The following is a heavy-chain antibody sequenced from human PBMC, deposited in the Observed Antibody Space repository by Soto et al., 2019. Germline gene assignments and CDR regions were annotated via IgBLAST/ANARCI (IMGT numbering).Heavy chain of an antibody. V-gene: IGHV3-33*01. J-gene: IGHJ4*02. Sequence: QVQLVKSGGGVVQPGRSLRLSCAASGFTFSSYGMHWVRQAPGKGLEWVAVIWYDGSNKYYADSVKGRFTISRDNSKNTLYLQMNSLRAEDTAVYYCARDAGGSSWYYDYWGQGTLVTVSS. D-gene: IGHD6-13*01. CDR1: GFTFSSYG. CDR3: ARDAGGSSWYYDY. CDR2: IWYDGSNK.